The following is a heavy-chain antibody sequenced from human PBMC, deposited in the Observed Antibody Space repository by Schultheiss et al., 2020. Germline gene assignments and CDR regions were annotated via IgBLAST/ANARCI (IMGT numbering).Heavy chain of an antibody. CDR2: INHSGST. V-gene: IGHV4-34*01. CDR1: GGSFSGYY. J-gene: IGHJ4*02. D-gene: IGHD6-19*01. Sequence: SQTLSLTCAVYGGSFSGYYWSWIRQPPGKGLEWIGEINHSGSTNYNPSLKSRVTISVDTSKNQFSLKLSSVTAADTAVYYCARVPVNFSGWYDYWGQGTLVTVSS. CDR3: ARVPVNFSGWYDY.